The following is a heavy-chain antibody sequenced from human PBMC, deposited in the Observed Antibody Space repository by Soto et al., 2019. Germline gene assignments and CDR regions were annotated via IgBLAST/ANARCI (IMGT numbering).Heavy chain of an antibody. V-gene: IGHV1-69*12. CDR2: IIPIFGTA. CDR3: ARDGRAARPGYYYYGMDV. Sequence: QVQLVQSGAEVKKPGSSVKVSCKASGGTFSSYAISWVRQAPGQGLEWMGGIIPIFGTANYAQKFQGRVTITADEXTXTXXMELGSLRSEDTAVYYCARDGRAARPGYYYYGMDVWGQGTTVTVSS. D-gene: IGHD6-6*01. CDR1: GGTFSSYA. J-gene: IGHJ6*02.